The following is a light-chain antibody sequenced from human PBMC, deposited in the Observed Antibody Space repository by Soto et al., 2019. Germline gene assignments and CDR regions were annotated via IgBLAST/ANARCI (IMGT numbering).Light chain of an antibody. CDR1: SSNIGAGYD. CDR2: GNS. CDR3: PSYDSSLSGSV. J-gene: IGLJ3*02. V-gene: IGLV1-40*01. Sequence: QYVLTQPPSVSGAPGQRVTISCTGSSSNIGAGYDVHWYQQLPGTAPKLLIYGNSNRPSGVPDRFSGSKSGTSASLAITGLQAEYEGDYYCPSYDSSLSGSVFAGGTKVTV.